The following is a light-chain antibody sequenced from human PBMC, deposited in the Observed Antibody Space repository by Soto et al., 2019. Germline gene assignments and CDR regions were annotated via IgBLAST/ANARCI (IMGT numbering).Light chain of an antibody. CDR1: QSLTSSY. J-gene: IGKJ1*01. CDR2: GVS. CDR3: QHYGYSLWT. Sequence: EIVLTQSPGTLSLSPGETATLSCRASQSLTSSYLAWYQQRPGQAPSLLIYGVSSSATGIPDRFSGSGSGTDFTLTITRLEPEDFAVYYCQHYGYSLWTFGQGTKVEIK. V-gene: IGKV3-20*01.